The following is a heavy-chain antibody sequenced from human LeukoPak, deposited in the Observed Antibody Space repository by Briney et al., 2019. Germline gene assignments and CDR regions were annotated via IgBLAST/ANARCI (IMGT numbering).Heavy chain of an antibody. D-gene: IGHD2-15*01. CDR2: SNHSGST. CDR1: GGSFSGYY. CDR3: ASQAYCSGGSCSSDRNHYYYGMDV. J-gene: IGHJ6*02. Sequence: SETLSLTCAVYGGSFSGYYWSWIRQPPGKGLEWIEESNHSGSTNYNPSLKSRVTITVDTSKNQFSLKLSSVTAADTAVYYCASQAYCSGGSCSSDRNHYYYGMDVWGQGTTVTVSS. V-gene: IGHV4-34*01.